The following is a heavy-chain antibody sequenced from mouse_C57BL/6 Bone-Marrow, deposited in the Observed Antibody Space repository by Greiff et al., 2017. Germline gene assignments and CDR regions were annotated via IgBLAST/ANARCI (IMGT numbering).Heavy chain of an antibody. J-gene: IGHJ3*01. CDR3: ARSKNWDSWFAY. Sequence: VQLQESGAELVRPGTSVKVSCKASGYAFTNYLIAWVKQRPGQGLEWIGVINPGSGGTNYTEKFKGKATLTADKSSSTAYMQLSSLTSEDSAGYFCARSKNWDSWFAYWGQGTLVTVSA. CDR1: GYAFTNYL. V-gene: IGHV1-54*01. CDR2: INPGSGGT. D-gene: IGHD4-1*01.